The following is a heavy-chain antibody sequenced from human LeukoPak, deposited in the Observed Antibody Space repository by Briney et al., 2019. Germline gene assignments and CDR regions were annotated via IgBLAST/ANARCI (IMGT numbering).Heavy chain of an antibody. Sequence: SETLSLTCTVSGGSISSGSFYWSWIRQPAGKGLEWIGRIYSSGSINYNPSLKSRVTISKDRSENQFSLKLSSVTAADTAVYYCARDRPGGSSLDYWGQGTLVTVSS. V-gene: IGHV4-61*02. CDR2: IYSSGSI. J-gene: IGHJ4*02. D-gene: IGHD6-13*01. CDR1: GGSISSGSFY. CDR3: ARDRPGGSSLDY.